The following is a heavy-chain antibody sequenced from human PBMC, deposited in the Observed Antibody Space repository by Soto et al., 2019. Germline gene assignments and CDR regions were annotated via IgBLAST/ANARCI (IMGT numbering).Heavy chain of an antibody. D-gene: IGHD2-15*01. CDR3: AREENCSDGIWYSEYFQR. CDR1: GYIFTAYS. CDR2: VNPSGGST. J-gene: IGHJ1*01. V-gene: IGHV1-46*01. Sequence: ASVKVSCKASGYIFTAYSMHWVRQAPGQGLEWMGVVNPSGGSTNYAQKFQGRITMTRDTSTSTAYMDLSSLISEDTAAYYCAREENCSDGIWYSEYFQRWGQGTLVTVSS.